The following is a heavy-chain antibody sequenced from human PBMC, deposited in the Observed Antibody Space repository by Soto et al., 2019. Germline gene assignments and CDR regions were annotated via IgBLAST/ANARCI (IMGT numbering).Heavy chain of an antibody. D-gene: IGHD3-9*01. CDR2: IWYDGSNK. V-gene: IGHV3-33*01. CDR3: ARADFSLDYDILTGYEYGPDY. CDR1: GFTFSSYG. J-gene: IGHJ4*02. Sequence: PGGSLRLSCAASGFTFSSYGMHWVRQAPGKGLEWVAVIWYDGSNKYYADSVKGRFTISRDNSKNTLYLQMNSLRAEDTAVYYCARADFSLDYDILTGYEYGPDYWGQGTLVTVSS.